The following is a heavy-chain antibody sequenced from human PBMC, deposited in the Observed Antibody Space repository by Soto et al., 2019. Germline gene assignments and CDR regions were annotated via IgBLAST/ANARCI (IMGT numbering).Heavy chain of an antibody. CDR1: GYTLTELS. CDR3: ATGLFPLYCSSTSCPTDY. CDR2: FDPEDGET. J-gene: IGHJ4*02. Sequence: ASVKVSCKVSGYTLTELSMHWVRQAPGKGLEWMGGFDPEDGETIYAQKLQGRVTMTEDTSTDTAYMELSSLRSEDTAVYYCATGLFPLYCSSTSCPTDYWGQGTLVTVSS. D-gene: IGHD2-2*01. V-gene: IGHV1-24*01.